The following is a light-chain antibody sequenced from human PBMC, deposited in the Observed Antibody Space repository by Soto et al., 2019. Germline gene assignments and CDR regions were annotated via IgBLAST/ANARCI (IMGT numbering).Light chain of an antibody. CDR1: QSVSSNY. CDR3: QQYSSMPPT. J-gene: IGKJ1*01. CDR2: GAS. V-gene: IGKV3-20*01. Sequence: EIVLTQSPGTLSLSPGEGATLSCRASQSVSSNYLAWYQQKPGQAPSLLIYGASSRATGIPDRFSGSGSGTDFTLTISRLEPEDFAVYYCQQYSSMPPTFGQGTKVEIK.